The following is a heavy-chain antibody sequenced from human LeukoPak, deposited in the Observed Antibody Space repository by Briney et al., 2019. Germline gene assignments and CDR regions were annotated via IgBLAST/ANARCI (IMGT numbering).Heavy chain of an antibody. CDR3: ARLKLLWSNYFDY. CDR2: IKWDGGST. J-gene: IGHJ4*02. CDR1: GFTFDDHG. V-gene: IGHV3-20*04. Sequence: GGSLRLSCAASGFTFDDHGMSWVRQVPGKGLEWVSGIKWDGGSTGYADSVKGRFTISRDNAKNSLYLQMNSLRAEDTAVYYCARLKLLWSNYFDYWGQGTLVTVSS. D-gene: IGHD2-2*01.